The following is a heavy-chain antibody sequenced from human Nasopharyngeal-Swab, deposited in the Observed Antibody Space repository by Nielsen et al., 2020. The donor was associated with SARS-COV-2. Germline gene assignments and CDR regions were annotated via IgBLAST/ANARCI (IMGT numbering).Heavy chain of an antibody. CDR1: RFSFSTYG. V-gene: IGHV3-33*01. D-gene: IGHD3-10*01. CDR2: IRYDGSNK. J-gene: IGHJ3*01. Sequence: GRSPRLSSAASRFSFSTYGLHWVRQRPVKRLPWLTNIRYDGSNKYYADSVKGRFTVSRDNSKNTLFLEMDSLRAEDTAVYYCARGSSVHAFDVWGQGTEVTVSS. CDR3: ARGSSVHAFDV.